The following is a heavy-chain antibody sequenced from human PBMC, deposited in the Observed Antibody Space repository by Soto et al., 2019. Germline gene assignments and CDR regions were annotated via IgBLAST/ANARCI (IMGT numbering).Heavy chain of an antibody. J-gene: IGHJ6*02. CDR2: IYYRGST. CDR3: ARGSTMVRGVRDYYGMDV. CDR1: GGSISSYY. D-gene: IGHD3-10*01. Sequence: PSETLSLTCTVSGGSISSYYWSWIRQPPGKGLEWIGYIYYRGSTNYNPSLKSRVTISVDTSKNQFSLKLSSVTAADTAVYYCARGSTMVRGVRDYYGMDVWGQGTTVTVSS. V-gene: IGHV4-59*01.